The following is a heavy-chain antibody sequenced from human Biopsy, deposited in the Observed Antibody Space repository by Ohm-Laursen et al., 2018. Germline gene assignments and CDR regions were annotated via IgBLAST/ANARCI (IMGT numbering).Heavy chain of an antibody. CDR2: INHSGRT. V-gene: IGHV4-34*01. CDR1: GESFNGYY. J-gene: IGHJ5*02. Sequence: TLSLTCAVYGESFNGYYWSWIRQTPGKGLEWIGEINHSGRTNYNPSLKSRVTISVDTSKNQFSLKVRSVTAADTAVYFCARHPTGFWFDPWGHGTLVTVSS. CDR3: ARHPTGFWFDP.